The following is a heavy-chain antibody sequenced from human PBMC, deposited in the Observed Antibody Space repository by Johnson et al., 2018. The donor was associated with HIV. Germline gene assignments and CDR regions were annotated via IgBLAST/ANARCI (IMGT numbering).Heavy chain of an antibody. Sequence: EVQLVESGGGVVRPGGSLRLSCAASGFTFDDCDMSWVRQAPGKGLEWVSGVNWNGDSTGYADSVKGRFSISRDNAKNSLYLQMNSLRAEDTALYYCARHYDILTAPDAFDIWGQGTMVTVSS. D-gene: IGHD3-9*01. CDR3: ARHYDILTAPDAFDI. CDR1: GFTFDDCD. CDR2: VNWNGDST. V-gene: IGHV3-20*04. J-gene: IGHJ3*02.